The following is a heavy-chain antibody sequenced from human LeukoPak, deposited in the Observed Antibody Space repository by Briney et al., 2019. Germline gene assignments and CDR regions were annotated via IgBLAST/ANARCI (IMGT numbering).Heavy chain of an antibody. CDR2: ISSSGSTI. CDR3: ARKDVVVVAATRTDYYYYMDV. V-gene: IGHV3-11*04. D-gene: IGHD2-15*01. Sequence: GGSLRLSCAASGFTFSDYYMSWIRQAPGKGLEWVSYISSSGSTIYYADSVKGRFTISRDNAKNSLYLQMNSLRAEDTAVYYCARKDVVVVAATRTDYYYYMDVRGKGTTVTVSS. CDR1: GFTFSDYY. J-gene: IGHJ6*03.